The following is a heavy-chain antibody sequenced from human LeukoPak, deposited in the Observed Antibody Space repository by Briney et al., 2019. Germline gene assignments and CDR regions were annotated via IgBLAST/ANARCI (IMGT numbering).Heavy chain of an antibody. D-gene: IGHD4-17*01. J-gene: IGHJ4*02. CDR2: IIPISGTI. CDR3: ARDKDTYGDQGVYFDY. Sequence: ASVKVSCKASGGTFSNYAINWVRQAPGQGLEWMGRIIPISGTINYAQKFQGRVTIITDEFTSTAYMELSSLRSEDTAMYYFARDKDTYGDQGVYFDYWGQGTLVTVSS. V-gene: IGHV1-69*05. CDR1: GGTFSNYA.